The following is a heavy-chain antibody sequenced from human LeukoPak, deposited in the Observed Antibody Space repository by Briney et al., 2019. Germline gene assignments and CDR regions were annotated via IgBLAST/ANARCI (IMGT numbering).Heavy chain of an antibody. CDR3: ARAPRDSSSSNYMRRFDY. CDR1: GYSISSDNY. V-gene: IGHV4-38-2*01. D-gene: IGHD3-22*01. CDR2: IYHSGST. Sequence: PSETLSLTCAVSGYSISSDNYWVWIRQPPGQGLEWTGGIYHSGSTYYNPSLKSRVTMSVDTSKNQFSLKLSSVTAADTAVYYCARAPRDSSSSNYMRRFDYWGQGTLVTVSA. J-gene: IGHJ4*02.